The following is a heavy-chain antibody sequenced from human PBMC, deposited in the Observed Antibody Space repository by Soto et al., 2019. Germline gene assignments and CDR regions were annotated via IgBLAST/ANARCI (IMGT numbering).Heavy chain of an antibody. D-gene: IGHD3-3*01. J-gene: IGHJ6*02. V-gene: IGHV1-3*01. CDR2: INAGNGNT. Sequence: GASVKVSCKASGYTFTSYAMHWVRQAPGQRLEWMGWINAGNGNTKYSQKFQGRVTITRDTSASTAYMELSSLRSEDTAVYYCAKLFWSGYSSYYYGMDVWGQGTTVTVSS. CDR3: AKLFWSGYSSYYYGMDV. CDR1: GYTFTSYA.